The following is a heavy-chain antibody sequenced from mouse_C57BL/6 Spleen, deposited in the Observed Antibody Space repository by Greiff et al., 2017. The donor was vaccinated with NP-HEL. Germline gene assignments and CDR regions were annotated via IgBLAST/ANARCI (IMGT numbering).Heavy chain of an antibody. CDR2: INPNNGGT. Sequence: EVQLQQSGPELVKPGASVKISCKASGYTFTDYYMNWVKQSHGKSLEWIGDINPNNGGTSYNQKFKGKATLTVDKSSSTAYMELRSLTSEDSAVYYCARGNYGNYPAWFAYWGQGTLVTVSA. D-gene: IGHD2-1*01. CDR3: ARGNYGNYPAWFAY. J-gene: IGHJ3*01. CDR1: GYTFTDYY. V-gene: IGHV1-26*01.